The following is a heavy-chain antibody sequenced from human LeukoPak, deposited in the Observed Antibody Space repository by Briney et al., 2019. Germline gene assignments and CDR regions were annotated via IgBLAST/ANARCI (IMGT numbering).Heavy chain of an antibody. CDR1: GYTFTSYY. J-gene: IGHJ3*02. V-gene: IGHV1-46*01. CDR3: ARTIPHNWNDQGAFDI. Sequence: GASVKVSCKASGYTFTSYYMHWVRQAPGQGLEWMGIINPSGGSTSYAQKFQGRVTMTRDTSTSTVYMELSSLRSEDTAVYYCARTIPHNWNDQGAFDIWGQGTMVTVSS. D-gene: IGHD1-20*01. CDR2: INPSGGST.